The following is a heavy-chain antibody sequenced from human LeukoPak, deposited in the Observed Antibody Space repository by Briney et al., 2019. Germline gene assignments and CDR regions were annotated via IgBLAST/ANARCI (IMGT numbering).Heavy chain of an antibody. CDR2: IKQDGSEK. CDR1: GFTFSNYW. Sequence: GGSLRLSCAASGFTFSNYWMSWVRQAPGKGLEWVANIKQDGSEKYYVDSVKGRFTISRDNAKNSLYLQMNSLRAEDTAVYYCARARFLRSGWYHGWFDPWGQGTLVTVSS. D-gene: IGHD6-19*01. CDR3: ARARFLRSGWYHGWFDP. J-gene: IGHJ5*02. V-gene: IGHV3-7*01.